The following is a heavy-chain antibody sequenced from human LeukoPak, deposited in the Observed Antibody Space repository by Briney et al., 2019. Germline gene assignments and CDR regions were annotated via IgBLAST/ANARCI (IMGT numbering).Heavy chain of an antibody. D-gene: IGHD6-19*01. CDR1: GGTFSSYA. J-gene: IGHJ4*02. Sequence: SVKVSCKASGGTFSSYAISWVRQAPGQGLEWMGRIIPIFGTANYAQKFQGRVTITTDESTSTAYVELSSLRSEDTAVYYCARGYSSGWYGGVDYWGQGTLVTVSS. CDR2: IIPIFGTA. V-gene: IGHV1-69*05. CDR3: ARGYSSGWYGGVDY.